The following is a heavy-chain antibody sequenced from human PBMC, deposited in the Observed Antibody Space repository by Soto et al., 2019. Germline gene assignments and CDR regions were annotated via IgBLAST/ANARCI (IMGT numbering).Heavy chain of an antibody. V-gene: IGHV4-59*01. CDR1: NGSLSSNY. J-gene: IGHJ4*02. D-gene: IGHD3-3*02. CDR2: IYYSGST. CDR3: ARSFSVPVDLFAY. Sequence: SETLCLTCTVSNGSLSSNYWSGIRQSPGKGLEWIGNIYYSGSTNYNPSLKSRVTMSVDTSKNQFTLKLSSVTAADTGVYFCARSFSVPVDLFAYRGQRT.